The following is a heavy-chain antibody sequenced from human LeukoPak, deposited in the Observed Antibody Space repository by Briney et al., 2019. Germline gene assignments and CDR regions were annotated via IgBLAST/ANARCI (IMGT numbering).Heavy chain of an antibody. Sequence: GESLKISCKGSGYSFTSYWIGWVRQMPGKGLEWMGIIYPGDSDTRYSPSFQGQVTISADKSISTAYLQWSSLKASDTAMYYCARHEAYYYDSSGYYLRDYWGQGTLVTVSS. CDR3: ARHEAYYYDSSGYYLRDY. V-gene: IGHV5-51*01. CDR2: IYPGDSDT. J-gene: IGHJ4*02. D-gene: IGHD3-22*01. CDR1: GYSFTSYW.